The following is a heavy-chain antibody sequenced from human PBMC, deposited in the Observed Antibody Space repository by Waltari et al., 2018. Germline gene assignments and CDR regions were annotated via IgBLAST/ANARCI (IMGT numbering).Heavy chain of an antibody. CDR2: ISWNSGSI. D-gene: IGHD3-22*01. CDR3: AKAHTYDSSGYYFDY. J-gene: IGHJ4*02. CDR1: GFTFDDYA. V-gene: IGHV3-9*01. Sequence: EVQLVESGGGLVQPGRSLRLSCAASGFTFDDYAMHWVRPVPGKGLGWVSGISWNSGSIGYADSVKGRFTISRDNAKNSLYLQMNSLRAEDTALYYCAKAHTYDSSGYYFDYWGQGTLVTVSS.